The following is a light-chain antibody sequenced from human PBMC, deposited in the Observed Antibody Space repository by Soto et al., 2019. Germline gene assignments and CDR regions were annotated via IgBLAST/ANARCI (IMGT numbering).Light chain of an antibody. CDR2: GAS. Sequence: EIVMTQSPATLSVSPGERATLSCRASQSVSSNLAWYQQKPGQAPRLLIYGASTKATGIQARFSGSGSGTEFTLTISSRQSEYFAVYYGQQYNNWPPSTFGQGTKVEI. V-gene: IGKV3-15*01. J-gene: IGKJ1*01. CDR3: QQYNNWPPST. CDR1: QSVSSN.